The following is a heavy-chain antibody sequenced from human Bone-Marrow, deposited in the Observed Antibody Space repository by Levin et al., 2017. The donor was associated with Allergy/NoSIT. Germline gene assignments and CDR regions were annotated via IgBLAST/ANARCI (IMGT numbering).Heavy chain of an antibody. CDR3: ARVYSSSWSGSYFDY. D-gene: IGHD6-13*01. V-gene: IGHV3-72*01. CDR2: TRNKAKGYTT. CDR1: GFTFSDHY. J-gene: IGHJ4*02. Sequence: LSLTCAASGFTFSDHYMDWVRQAPGKGLEWVGRTRNKAKGYTTEYAASVEGRFTISRDDSKNSLYLQMNSLKTEDTAVYYCARVYSSSWSGSYFDYWGQGTLVTVSS.